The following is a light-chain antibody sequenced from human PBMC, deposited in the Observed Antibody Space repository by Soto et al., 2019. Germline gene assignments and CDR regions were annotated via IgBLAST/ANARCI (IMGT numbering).Light chain of an antibody. CDR1: QIVSSN. CDR3: QKYNNGTPVT. J-gene: IGKJ1*01. V-gene: IGKV3-15*01. CDR2: GAS. Sequence: EIVITQSPATLSVSPGERATLSCRASQIVSSNLAGYPQKPGQAPMLLIYGASTRATGLPARFSGSGSGPEFTLPLSRLQSEDFAFYYCQKYNNGTPVTFGQGNK.